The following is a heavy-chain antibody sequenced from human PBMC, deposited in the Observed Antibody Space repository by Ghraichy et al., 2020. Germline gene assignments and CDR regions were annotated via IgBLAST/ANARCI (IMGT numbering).Heavy chain of an antibody. CDR2: ISSSSSTI. D-gene: IGHD3-3*01. J-gene: IGHJ4*02. CDR1: GFTFSSYS. Sequence: GGSLRLSCAASGFTFSSYSMNWVRQAPGKGLEWVSYISSSSSTIYYADSVKGRFTISRDNAKNSLYLQMNSLRDEDTAVYYCARDAHYDFWSGYPYYFDYWGQGTLVTVSS. V-gene: IGHV3-48*02. CDR3: ARDAHYDFWSGYPYYFDY.